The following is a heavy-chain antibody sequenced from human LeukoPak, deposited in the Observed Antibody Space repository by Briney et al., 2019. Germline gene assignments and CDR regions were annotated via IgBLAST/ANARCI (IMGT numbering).Heavy chain of an antibody. D-gene: IGHD3-16*02. CDR2: INHSGST. Sequence: PSETLSLTCAVYGGSFSGYYWSWIRQPPGKGLEWIGEINHSGSTNYNPSLKSRVTISVDTSKNQFSLKLSSVSAADTAVYYCARLNGRRGYDYVWGSYRYTAYFDYWGQGTLVTVSS. CDR1: GGSFSGYY. V-gene: IGHV4-34*01. CDR3: ARLNGRRGYDYVWGSYRYTAYFDY. J-gene: IGHJ4*02.